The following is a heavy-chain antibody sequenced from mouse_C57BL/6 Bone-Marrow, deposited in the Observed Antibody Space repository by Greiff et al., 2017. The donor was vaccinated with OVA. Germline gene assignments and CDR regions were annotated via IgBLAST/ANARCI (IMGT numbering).Heavy chain of an antibody. J-gene: IGHJ4*01. Sequence: EVKLVESGGDLVKPGGSLKLSCAASGFTFSSYGMSWVRQTPDKRLEWVATISSGGSYTYYPDSVKGRFTISRDNAKNTLYLQMSSLKSEDTAMYYYARHGYDPYYAMDYWGQGTSVTVSS. CDR1: GFTFSSYG. V-gene: IGHV5-6*01. CDR2: ISSGGSYT. CDR3: ARHGYDPYYAMDY. D-gene: IGHD2-2*01.